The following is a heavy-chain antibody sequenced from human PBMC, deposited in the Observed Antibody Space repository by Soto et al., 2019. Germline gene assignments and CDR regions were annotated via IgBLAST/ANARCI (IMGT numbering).Heavy chain of an antibody. D-gene: IGHD6-13*01. V-gene: IGHV3-48*03. CDR2: ISSSGITM. CDR3: ATPNSNSWYSITK. J-gene: IGHJ4*02. Sequence: EVQLVESGGGLVQPGGSLRLSCAASGFTFSSHEMNWVRQAPGKGLEWLSYISSSGITMYYADSVKGRFTISRDNAKNSLYLQMNSLRVEDTAVYYCATPNSNSWYSITKWGQGTLVTVSS. CDR1: GFTFSSHE.